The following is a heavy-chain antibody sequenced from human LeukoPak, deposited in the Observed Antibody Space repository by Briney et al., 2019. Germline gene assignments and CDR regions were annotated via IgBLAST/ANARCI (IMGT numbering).Heavy chain of an antibody. J-gene: IGHJ6*02. Sequence: SVKVSCKASGGTFSSYTISWVRQAPGQGLEWMGRIIPILGIANYAQKFQGRVTITADKSPSTAYMELSSLRSEDTAVYYCARGALASYYYYGMDVWGQGTTVTVSS. CDR3: ARGALASYYYYGMDV. V-gene: IGHV1-69*02. CDR2: IIPILGIA. CDR1: GGTFSSYT.